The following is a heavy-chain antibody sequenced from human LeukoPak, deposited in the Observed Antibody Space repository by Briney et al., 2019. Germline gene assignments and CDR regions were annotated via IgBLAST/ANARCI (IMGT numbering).Heavy chain of an antibody. Sequence: GGSLRLSCAASGFTFSSYSMNWVRQAPGKGLEWVSSISSSSSYIYYADSVKGRFTISRDNAKNSLYLQMNSLRAEDTAVYYCARDIVVVTAILDYWGQGTLVTVSS. J-gene: IGHJ4*02. CDR2: ISSSSSYI. CDR3: ARDIVVVTAILDY. CDR1: GFTFSSYS. V-gene: IGHV3-21*01. D-gene: IGHD2-21*02.